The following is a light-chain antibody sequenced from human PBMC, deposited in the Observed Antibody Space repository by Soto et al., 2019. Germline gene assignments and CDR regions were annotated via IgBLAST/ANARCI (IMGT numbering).Light chain of an antibody. Sequence: EIQMTQSPSSLSVSVGDRVTITCRASQSISSYLNWYQQKPGKAPKLLIYAASSLQSGVPSRFSGSGSGTDFTLTISSLQPEDFATYYCQQSYSTLTFGPGTKVDIK. CDR2: AAS. V-gene: IGKV1-39*01. CDR1: QSISSY. J-gene: IGKJ3*01. CDR3: QQSYSTLT.